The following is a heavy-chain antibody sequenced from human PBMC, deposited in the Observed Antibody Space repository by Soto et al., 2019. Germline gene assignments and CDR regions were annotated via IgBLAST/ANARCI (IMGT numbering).Heavy chain of an antibody. D-gene: IGHD1-1*01. J-gene: IGHJ4*02. CDR1: GFTFSSSG. CDR2: IWHDGSYK. CDR3: ARGNWKYGYFDY. Sequence: QVQLVESGGGVVQPGRSLXLSCAASGFTFSSSGMHWVRQAPGKXLEWVAVIWHDGSYKYKTDSVKGRFTISRDNSKNTLYLQMNSLSAEDTAVYYCARGNWKYGYFDYWGQGTLVTVSS. V-gene: IGHV3-33*01.